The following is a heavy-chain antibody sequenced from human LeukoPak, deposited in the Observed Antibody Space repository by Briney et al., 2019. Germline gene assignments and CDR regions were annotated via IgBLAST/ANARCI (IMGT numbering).Heavy chain of an antibody. Sequence: PSETLSLTCTVSGGSISSYYWSWIRQPPGKGLEWIGEINHSGSTNYNPSLKSRVTISVDTSKNQFSLKLSSVTAADTAVYYCARLSPPGYSSTIDYWGQGTLVTVSS. V-gene: IGHV4-34*01. CDR2: INHSGST. D-gene: IGHD5-18*01. CDR1: GGSISSYY. J-gene: IGHJ4*02. CDR3: ARLSPPGYSSTIDY.